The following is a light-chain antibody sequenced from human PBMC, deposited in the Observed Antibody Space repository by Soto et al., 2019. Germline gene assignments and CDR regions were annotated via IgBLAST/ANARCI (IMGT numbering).Light chain of an antibody. CDR2: EGS. CDR3: CSYAGSSTYV. V-gene: IGLV2-23*01. CDR1: ISDVGSYNL. Sequence: HSVRTQPASVCGSPGQSITISCTGTISDVGSYNLVSWYQQHPGKAPKLMIYEGSKRPSGVSNRFSGSKSGNTASLTISGLQAEDEADYYCCSYAGSSTYVFGTGTKVTV. J-gene: IGLJ1*01.